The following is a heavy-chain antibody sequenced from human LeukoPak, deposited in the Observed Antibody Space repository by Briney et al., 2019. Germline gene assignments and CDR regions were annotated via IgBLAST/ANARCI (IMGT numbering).Heavy chain of an antibody. CDR1: GFTFSSYS. D-gene: IGHD5-24*01. CDR2: IYSGGST. V-gene: IGHV3-53*01. CDR3: ARGGRDGYNYFDY. Sequence: GGSLRLSCAASGFTFSSYSMNWVRQAPGKGLEWVSVIYSGGSTYYADSVKGRFTISRDNSKNTLYLQMNSLRAEDTAVYYCARGGRDGYNYFDYWGQGTLVTVSS. J-gene: IGHJ4*02.